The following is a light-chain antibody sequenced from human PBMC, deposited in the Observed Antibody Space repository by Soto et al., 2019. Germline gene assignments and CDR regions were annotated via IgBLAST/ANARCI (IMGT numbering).Light chain of an antibody. J-gene: IGKJ4*01. V-gene: IGKV3-20*01. CDR3: QQYASSPLT. Sequence: ETVLTQSPGTLSLSPGERATLSCRASQSVGRNYLAWYRQKRGQAPRLLIHGASSRATGIPDRFSGSGSGTDFTLNISRLEPEDFAVYYCQQYASSPLTFGGGTKVEIK. CDR2: GAS. CDR1: QSVGRNY.